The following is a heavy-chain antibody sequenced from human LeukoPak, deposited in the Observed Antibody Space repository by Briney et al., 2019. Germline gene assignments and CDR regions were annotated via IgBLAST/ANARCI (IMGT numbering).Heavy chain of an antibody. V-gene: IGHV3-33*01. Sequence: GGSLRLSCAAFGFIFSDYGMHWIRQAPGKGLEWVALIYYDGSNKYYADSVKGRFTISRDNSKNTLFLQMNSLRAEDTAVYYCARDGVVGYGMDVWGQGTTVTVSS. D-gene: IGHD3-22*01. J-gene: IGHJ6*02. CDR2: IYYDGSNK. CDR1: GFIFSDYG. CDR3: ARDGVVGYGMDV.